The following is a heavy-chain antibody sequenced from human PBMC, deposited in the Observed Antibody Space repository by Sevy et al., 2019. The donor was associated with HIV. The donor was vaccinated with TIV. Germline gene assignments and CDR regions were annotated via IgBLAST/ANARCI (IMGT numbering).Heavy chain of an antibody. CDR3: AKDGAYYGSDGMDV. CDR2: ISSGSSYI. V-gene: IGHV3-21*01. J-gene: IGHJ6*02. D-gene: IGHD3-10*01. Sequence: GGSLRLSCAASGFTFSYYDLNWVRQAPGKGLEWVSSISSGSSYIYYADSVKGRFTISRDNAENSLFLQMNSLRAEDTAVYYCAKDGAYYGSDGMDVWGHGTTVTVSS. CDR1: GFTFSYYD.